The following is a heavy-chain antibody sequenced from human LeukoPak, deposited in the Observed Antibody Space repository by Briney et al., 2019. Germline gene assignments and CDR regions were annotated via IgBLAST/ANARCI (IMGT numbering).Heavy chain of an antibody. V-gene: IGHV3-13*01. D-gene: IGHD2-15*01. CDR2: INNVGDT. CDR1: GFTFSSYD. J-gene: IGHJ4*02. CDR3: ARDKGAYVATRGYFDY. Sequence: HTGGSLRLSCAASGFTFSSYDMPWVRQVIGKGLEWVSGINNVGDTYYPDSVKGRFTVSREDAKNSFYLQMNSLRAEDTAVYYCARDKGAYVATRGYFDYWGQGTLVTVSS.